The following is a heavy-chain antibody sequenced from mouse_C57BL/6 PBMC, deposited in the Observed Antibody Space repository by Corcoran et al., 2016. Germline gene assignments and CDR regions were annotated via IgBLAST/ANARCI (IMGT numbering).Heavy chain of an antibody. CDR3: IRDSNWYFDV. CDR2: INTYSGVP. J-gene: IGHJ1*03. CDR1: GYTFTTYG. V-gene: IGHV9-3*01. Sequence: QIQLVQSGPELKKPGETAKISCKASGYTFTTYGMSWVKQAPGKGLKWMGWINTYSGVPTYADDFKGRFAFSLETSASTAYLQINNLKNEDTATYFCIRDSNWYFDVWGTGTTVTVSS.